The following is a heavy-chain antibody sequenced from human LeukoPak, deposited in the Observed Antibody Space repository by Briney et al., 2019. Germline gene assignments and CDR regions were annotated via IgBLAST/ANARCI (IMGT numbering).Heavy chain of an antibody. J-gene: IGHJ4*02. CDR3: AKLKYYYDSSGTDY. D-gene: IGHD3-22*01. Sequence: GGSLRLSCAASGFTFSSYAMSWVRRAPGEGLEWVSAISGSGGSTYYADSVKGRFTISRDNSKNTLYLQMNSLRAEDTAVYYCAKLKYYYDSSGTDYWGQGTLVTVSS. CDR2: ISGSGGST. CDR1: GFTFSSYA. V-gene: IGHV3-23*01.